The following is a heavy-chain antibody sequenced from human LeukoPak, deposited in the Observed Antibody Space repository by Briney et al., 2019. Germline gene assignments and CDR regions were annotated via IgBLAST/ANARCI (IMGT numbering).Heavy chain of an antibody. D-gene: IGHD3-22*01. V-gene: IGHV3-21*04. CDR3: AKAENYYDSSVGY. CDR1: GFTFSSYS. CDR2: ISSSSSYI. J-gene: IGHJ4*02. Sequence: GGSLRLSCAASGFTFSSYSMNWVRQAPGKGLEWVSSISSSSSYIYYADSVKGRFTISRDNSKNTLYLQMNSLRAEDTAVYYCAKAENYYDSSVGYWGQGTLVTVSS.